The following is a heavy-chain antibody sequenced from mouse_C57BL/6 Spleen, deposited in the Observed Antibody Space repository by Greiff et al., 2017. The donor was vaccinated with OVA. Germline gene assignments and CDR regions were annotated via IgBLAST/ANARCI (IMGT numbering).Heavy chain of an antibody. V-gene: IGHV5-4*01. CDR3: ARAYYYGSSYYFDY. CDR2: ISDGGSYT. CDR1: GFTFSSYA. J-gene: IGHJ2*01. Sequence: QGVESGGGLVKPGGSLKLSCAASGFTFSSYAMSWVRQTPEKRLEWVATISDGGSYTYYPDNVKGRFTISRDNAKNNLYLQMSHLKSEDTAMYYCARAYYYGSSYYFDYWGQGTTLTVSS. D-gene: IGHD1-1*01.